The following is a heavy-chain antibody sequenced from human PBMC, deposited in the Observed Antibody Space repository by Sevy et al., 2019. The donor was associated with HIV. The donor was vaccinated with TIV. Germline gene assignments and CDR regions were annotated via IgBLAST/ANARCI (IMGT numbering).Heavy chain of an antibody. CDR2: ISGSGGST. Sequence: GGSLRLSCAASGFTFSSYAMSWVRQAPGKGLEWVSAISGSGGSTYYADSVKGRFTISRDNSKNTLYLQMSSLRAEDTAVYYCAKVGEEVSNSGTFDYWGQGTLVTVSS. CDR1: GFTFSSYA. D-gene: IGHD1-26*01. CDR3: AKVGEEVSNSGTFDY. J-gene: IGHJ4*02. V-gene: IGHV3-23*01.